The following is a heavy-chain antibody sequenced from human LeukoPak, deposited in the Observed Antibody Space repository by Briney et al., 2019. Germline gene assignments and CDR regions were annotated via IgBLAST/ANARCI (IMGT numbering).Heavy chain of an antibody. J-gene: IGHJ6*02. CDR1: GGSISSYY. V-gene: IGHV4-59*01. CDR2: IYYSGST. D-gene: IGHD3-10*01. CDR3: ARDGSGRARYYYYGMDV. Sequence: SETLSLTCTVSGGSISSYYWSWIRQPPGKGLEWIGYIYYSGSTNYNPSLKSRVTISVDTSKNQFSLKLSSVTAADTAVYYCARDGSGRARYYYYGMDVWGQGTTVTVSS.